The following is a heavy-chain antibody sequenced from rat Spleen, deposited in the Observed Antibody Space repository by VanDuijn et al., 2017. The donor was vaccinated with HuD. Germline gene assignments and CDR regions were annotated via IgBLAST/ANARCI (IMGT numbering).Heavy chain of an antibody. CDR3: AKEANYGGLMDA. CDR2: ISYDGSST. D-gene: IGHD1-11*01. J-gene: IGHJ4*01. V-gene: IGHV5-7*01. Sequence: EVQLVESDGGLVQPGRSLKLSCAVSGFIFSDHYVAWVRQAPTKGLEWVATISYDGSSTYYRDSVKGRFTISRDNAENTVYLQMNSLRSEDTATYCCAKEANYGGLMDAWGQGASVTVSS. CDR1: GFIFSDHY.